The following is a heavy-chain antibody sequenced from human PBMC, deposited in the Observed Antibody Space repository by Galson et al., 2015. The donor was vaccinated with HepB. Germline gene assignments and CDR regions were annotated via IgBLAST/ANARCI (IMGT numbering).Heavy chain of an antibody. J-gene: IGHJ4*02. Sequence: SLRLSCAASGFTFSAYAMHWVRQAPGKGLEWVAVISYDATNKYYADSVKGRFTISRDNSKNTLYLQMNSLRAGDTAVYYCAREIHGEIGFDYWGQGTLVTVSS. CDR1: GFTFSAYA. CDR2: ISYDATNK. CDR3: AREIHGEIGFDY. V-gene: IGHV3-30-3*01. D-gene: IGHD3-10*01.